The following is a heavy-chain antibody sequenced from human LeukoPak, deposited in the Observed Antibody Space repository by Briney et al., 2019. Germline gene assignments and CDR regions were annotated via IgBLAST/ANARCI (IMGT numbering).Heavy chain of an antibody. CDR3: ARGMTSVRNDYYFDY. CDR2: VNADSDST. Sequence: PGASVKVSCKASGYTFTTYDISWIRQAPGQGLEWMGWVNADSDSTGTTQKFQGRLTLTENTSTNTAYMELSSLRPDDTAVYYCARGMTSVRNDYYFDYWGQGTLVIVSS. V-gene: IGHV1-8*01. J-gene: IGHJ4*02. D-gene: IGHD4-17*01. CDR1: GYTFTTYD.